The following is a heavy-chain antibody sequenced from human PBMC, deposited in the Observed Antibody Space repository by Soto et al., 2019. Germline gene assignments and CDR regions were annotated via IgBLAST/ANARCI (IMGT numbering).Heavy chain of an antibody. Sequence: QVQLVQSGAEVKKPGASVKVSCKASGYTFTGYYMHWVRQAPGQGLEWMGWINPNSGGTNYAQKCQGRVTMTRDTSISTAYMELSRLRSDDTAVYYCARASSYGAPFLDYWGQGTLVTVSS. CDR1: GYTFTGYY. V-gene: IGHV1-2*02. D-gene: IGHD6-6*01. J-gene: IGHJ4*02. CDR2: INPNSGGT. CDR3: ARASSYGAPFLDY.